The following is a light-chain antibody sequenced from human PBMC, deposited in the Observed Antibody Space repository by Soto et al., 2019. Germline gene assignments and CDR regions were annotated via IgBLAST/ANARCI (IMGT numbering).Light chain of an antibody. J-gene: IGLJ2*01. Sequence: SYELTHPPSVSVAPGQTARITCGGSNIGRKSVHWYQQKPGQAPVVVVYDDRDRPSGIPERFSGYNSGNTATLTISRVEAGDEAEYYCQLWDSNSDHVVFGGGTRVTVL. CDR2: DDR. CDR3: QLWDSNSDHVV. V-gene: IGLV3-21*02. CDR1: NIGRKS.